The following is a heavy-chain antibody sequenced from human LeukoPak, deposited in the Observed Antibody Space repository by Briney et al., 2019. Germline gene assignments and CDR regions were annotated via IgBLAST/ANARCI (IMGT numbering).Heavy chain of an antibody. Sequence: SETLSLTCTVSGGSISSTSYYWGWIRQPPGKGLEWIGSIYYSGTTHYNPSLKSRVTISVDTSKNQFSLKLSSVTAADTAVYYCAREGRYSSGYAFDIWGQGTMVAVPS. D-gene: IGHD6-19*01. CDR1: GGSISSTSYY. CDR2: IYYSGTT. J-gene: IGHJ3*02. CDR3: AREGRYSSGYAFDI. V-gene: IGHV4-39*07.